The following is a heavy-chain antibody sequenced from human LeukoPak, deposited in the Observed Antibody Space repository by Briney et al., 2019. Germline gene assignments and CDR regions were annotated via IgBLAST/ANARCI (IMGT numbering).Heavy chain of an antibody. CDR2: ISSSSSTI. D-gene: IGHD1-26*01. V-gene: IGHV3-48*01. J-gene: IGHJ3*02. CDR3: ARRGGSYPIDDAFDI. CDR1: GFTFSSYS. Sequence: GGSLRLSFAASGFTFSSYSMNWVRQAPGKGLEWVSYISSSSSTIYYADSVKGRFTISRDNAKNSLYLQMNSLRAEDTAVYYCARRGGSYPIDDAFDIWGQGTMVTVSS.